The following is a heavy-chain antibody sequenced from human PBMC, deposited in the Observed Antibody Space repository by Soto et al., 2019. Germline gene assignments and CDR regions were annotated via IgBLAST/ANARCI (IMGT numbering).Heavy chain of an antibody. CDR1: GFTFSHYI. CDR2: ISFTPGYI. J-gene: IGHJ4*02. V-gene: IGHV3-21*01. Sequence: EVQLVESGGGLVQAGGSLRLSCAASGFTFSHYIMNWVRQAPGKGLEWVSSISFTPGYIYYADSMKGRFTISRDNTQNSLYLQMNSLRVEDTAVYYCAREGRSATAFDYWGQGTLVTVSS. CDR3: AREGRSATAFDY. D-gene: IGHD2-15*01.